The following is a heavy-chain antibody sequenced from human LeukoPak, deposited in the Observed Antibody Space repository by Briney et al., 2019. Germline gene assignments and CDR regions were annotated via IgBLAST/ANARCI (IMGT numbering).Heavy chain of an antibody. J-gene: IGHJ4*02. D-gene: IGHD3-10*01. Sequence: ASVKVSCKVSGYTLTELSMHWVRQAPGNGLEWMGGFDPEDGETIYAQKFQGRVTMTEDTSTDTAYMELSSLRSEDTAVYYCATAEGVVRGVPYYFDYWGQGTLVTVSS. CDR1: GYTLTELS. CDR2: FDPEDGET. CDR3: ATAEGVVRGVPYYFDY. V-gene: IGHV1-24*01.